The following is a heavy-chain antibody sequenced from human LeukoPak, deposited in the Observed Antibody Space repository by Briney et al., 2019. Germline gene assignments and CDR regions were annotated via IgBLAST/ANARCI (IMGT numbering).Heavy chain of an antibody. J-gene: IGHJ4*02. CDR2: IKQDGSAK. Sequence: GGSLRLSCAASGFTFSSYWMTWVRQAPGKGLAWVANIKQDGSAKYYMDSVKGRFTISRDNAKNSLYLQMNSLRVEDTAVYYCAKEGRSLQTYWGQGTLVTVSS. CDR1: GFTFSSYW. CDR3: AKEGRSLQTY. D-gene: IGHD5-24*01. V-gene: IGHV3-7*03.